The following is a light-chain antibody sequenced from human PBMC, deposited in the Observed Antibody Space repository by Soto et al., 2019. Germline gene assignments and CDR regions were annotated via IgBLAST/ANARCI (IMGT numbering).Light chain of an antibody. CDR1: QGISSN. Sequence: QMSQEGSVLCSSVGDCVTITCRAGQGISSNLAWYQQKPGRAPKLLIYSASSLQSGIPSRFSGSGSGTDFTDFTLTIGRLLPEELATYYCQAPSLPPGTSAQGTRLEI. J-gene: IGKJ5*01. V-gene: IGKV1-9*01. CDR2: SAS. CDR3: QAPSLPPGT.